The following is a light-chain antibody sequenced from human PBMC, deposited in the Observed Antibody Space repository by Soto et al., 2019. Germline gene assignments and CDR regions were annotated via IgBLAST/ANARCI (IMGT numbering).Light chain of an antibody. Sequence: AIQMTQSPSSLSASVGDRVTITCRASQGISNGLGWYQQKPGKAPKLLIYAASSLQSGVPSRFSGSGSGTDFTLTFSRLQPEDFSAYYCLQDYNYPWTFGQGTKVEIK. CDR3: LQDYNYPWT. CDR2: AAS. CDR1: QGISNG. V-gene: IGKV1-6*01. J-gene: IGKJ1*01.